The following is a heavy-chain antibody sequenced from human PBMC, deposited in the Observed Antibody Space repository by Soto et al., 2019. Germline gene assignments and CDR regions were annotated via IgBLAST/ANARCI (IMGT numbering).Heavy chain of an antibody. Sequence: SLTISSRRGRWSVTNDRISGVRRRRVEGLEWMGIIYPGDSDTRYSPSFQGQVTISADKSISTAYLQWSSLKASDNAMYYCARRVEMDTNSYDAFAIWGQGTIVTVSS. V-gene: IGHV5-51*01. D-gene: IGHD5-18*01. CDR2: IYPGDSDT. CDR1: RWSVTNDR. CDR3: ARRVEMDTNSYDAFAI. J-gene: IGHJ3*02.